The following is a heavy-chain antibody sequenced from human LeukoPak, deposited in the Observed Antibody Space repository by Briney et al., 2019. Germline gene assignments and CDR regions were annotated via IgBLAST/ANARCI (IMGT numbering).Heavy chain of an antibody. J-gene: IGHJ4*02. D-gene: IGHD4-17*01. CDR3: MKLRGSPGGFDY. Sequence: DSVKGRFTISRDNSKNTLYLQMNSLRVDDTAIYYCMKLRGSPGGFDYWGQGTLVAVSS. V-gene: IGHV3-23*01.